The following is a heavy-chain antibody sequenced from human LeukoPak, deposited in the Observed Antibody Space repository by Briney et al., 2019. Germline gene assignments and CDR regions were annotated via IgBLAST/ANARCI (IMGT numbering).Heavy chain of an antibody. CDR1: GYTFTSYA. CDR3: ARDLRGYSYYYGMDV. D-gene: IGHD5-12*01. J-gene: IGHJ6*02. Sequence: GASVKVSCKASGYTFTSYAMHWVRQAPGQRLEWMGWINAGNGNTKYSQKFQGRVTITRDTSASTVYMELSSLRSEDTAVYYCARDLRGYSYYYGMDVWGQGTTVTVSS. V-gene: IGHV1-3*01. CDR2: INAGNGNT.